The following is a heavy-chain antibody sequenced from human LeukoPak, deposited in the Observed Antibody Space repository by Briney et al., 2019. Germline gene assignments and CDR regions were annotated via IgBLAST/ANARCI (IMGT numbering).Heavy chain of an antibody. V-gene: IGHV1-69*13. CDR2: IIPIFGTA. CDR3: ARHFGELDFDY. Sequence: ASVKVSCKASGGTFSSYAISWVRQAPGQGLEWMGGIIPIFGTANYARKFQGRVTITADESTSTAYMELSSLRSEDTAVYYCARHFGELDFDYWGQGTLVTVSS. CDR1: GGTFSSYA. D-gene: IGHD3-10*01. J-gene: IGHJ4*02.